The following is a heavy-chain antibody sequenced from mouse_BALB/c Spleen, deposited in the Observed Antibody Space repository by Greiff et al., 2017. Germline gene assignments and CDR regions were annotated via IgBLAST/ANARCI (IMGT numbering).Heavy chain of an antibody. V-gene: IGHV10-1*02. CDR3: VREGVYDGYYWFAY. Sequence: EVQLMESGGGLVQPKGSLKLSCAASGFTFNTYAMNWVRQAPGKGLEWVARIRSKSNNYATYYADSVKDRFTISRDDSQSMLYLQMNNLKTEDTAMYYCVREGVYDGYYWFAYWGQGTLVTVSA. J-gene: IGHJ3*01. D-gene: IGHD2-3*01. CDR1: GFTFNTYA. CDR2: IRSKSNNYAT.